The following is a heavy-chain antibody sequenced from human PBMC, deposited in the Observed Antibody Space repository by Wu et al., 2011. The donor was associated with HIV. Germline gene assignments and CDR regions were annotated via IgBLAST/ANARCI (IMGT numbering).Heavy chain of an antibody. CDR2: ISPNSGGT. CDR1: GHIFTGYS. CDR3: ARDGGGEFRLDY. V-gene: IGHV1-2*02. D-gene: IGHD3-16*01. J-gene: IGHJ4*02. Sequence: QVQLVQSGAEVKKPGASVKVSCKASGHIFTGYSIHWVRQAPGQGLEWMGWISPNSGGTKYAQKFQDTVTMTRDTSISTAYMELSRLKSDDTAVYYCARDGGGEFRLDYWGQGTLVTV.